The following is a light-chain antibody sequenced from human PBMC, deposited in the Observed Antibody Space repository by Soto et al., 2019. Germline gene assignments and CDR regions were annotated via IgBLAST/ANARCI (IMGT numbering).Light chain of an antibody. J-gene: IGKJ1*01. CDR1: RSISDW. V-gene: IGKV1-5*01. CDR2: DAS. CDR3: QQYNSYSPTT. Sequence: DIHITQSPSRLSPSVGDRVTMTCRASRSISDWLAWYQQKPGKAPELLIFDASNLKSGVSSRFSGSGSGTEFTLTISSLQPDDFATYYCQQYNSYSPTTFGQGTKV.